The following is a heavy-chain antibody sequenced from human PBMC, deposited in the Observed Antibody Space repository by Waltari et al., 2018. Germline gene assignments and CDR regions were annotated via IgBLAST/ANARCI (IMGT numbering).Heavy chain of an antibody. Sequence: QVQLQESGPGLVKPSETLSLTCAVSGYSISSGYSWGWIRQPPGKGLEWIGSTDHSGCTYYNPSLRSRVTISVDTSKNQFSLKLSSVTAADTAVYYCARELGYCSGGSCQGAFDIWGQGTMVIVSS. J-gene: IGHJ3*02. CDR2: TDHSGCT. CDR1: GYSISSGYS. V-gene: IGHV4-38-2*02. CDR3: ARELGYCSGGSCQGAFDI. D-gene: IGHD2-15*01.